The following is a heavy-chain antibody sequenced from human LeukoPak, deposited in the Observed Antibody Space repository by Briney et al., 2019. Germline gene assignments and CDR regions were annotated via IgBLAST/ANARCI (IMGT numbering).Heavy chain of an antibody. V-gene: IGHV4-59*01. CDR1: GGSISSYY. D-gene: IGHD2-15*01. Sequence: SETLSLTCTVSGGSISSYYWSWIRQPPGKGLEWIGYIYYNGNTNYNPSLKSRVTISVDTSKNQFSLKLSSVTAADTAVYYCATRSTGVAATFDSWGQGALVTVSS. CDR2: IYYNGNT. CDR3: ATRSTGVAATFDS. J-gene: IGHJ4*02.